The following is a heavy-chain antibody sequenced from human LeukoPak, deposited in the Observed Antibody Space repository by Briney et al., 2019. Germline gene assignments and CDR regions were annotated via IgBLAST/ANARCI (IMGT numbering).Heavy chain of an antibody. Sequence: SETLSLTCAVSGYSISSGRYWGWIRQPPGKGLEWIGSVYHSGTTYYNPSLNSRLTISVDTSNNQFSLNLRSVTAADTAVYYCARSLSTAGIDFWGQATLVTVSS. D-gene: IGHD4-17*01. CDR2: VYHSGTT. J-gene: IGHJ4*02. CDR3: ARSLSTAGIDF. V-gene: IGHV4-38-2*01. CDR1: GYSISSGRY.